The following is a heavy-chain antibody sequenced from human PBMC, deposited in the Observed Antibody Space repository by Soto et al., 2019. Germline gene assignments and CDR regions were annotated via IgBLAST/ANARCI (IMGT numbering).Heavy chain of an antibody. CDR1: GGSINSGGYC. CDR2: ISYGGST. J-gene: IGHJ4*02. V-gene: IGHV4-31*03. CDR3: SRGILV. D-gene: IGHD5-18*01. Sequence: QVQLQESGPGLVKPSQTLSLTCTVSGGSINSGGYCWSWIRQHPGKGLDWIGCISYGGSTSYNPSRKSRVTISVDTSKNQFSLKLTSVTAADTAMYYCSRGILVWGQGALITVAS.